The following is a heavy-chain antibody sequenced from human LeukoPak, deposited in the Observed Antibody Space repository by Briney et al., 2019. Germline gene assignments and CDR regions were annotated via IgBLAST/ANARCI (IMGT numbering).Heavy chain of an antibody. J-gene: IGHJ6*02. CDR3: ARAGDMDV. CDR1: GFTFSDYW. CDR2: ISGAGSPK. V-gene: IGHV3-11*01. Sequence: GGSLRLSCAASGFTFSDYWMHWVRQAPGKGLEWISYISGAGSPKNYADSVKGRFTVSRDNAKNSMYLQINSLRVEDTAVYYCARAGDMDVWGRGTTLTVSS.